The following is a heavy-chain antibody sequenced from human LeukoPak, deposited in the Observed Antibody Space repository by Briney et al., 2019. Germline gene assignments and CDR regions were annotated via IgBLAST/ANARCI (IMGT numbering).Heavy chain of an antibody. D-gene: IGHD4-23*01. CDR2: IYYSGTT. V-gene: IGHV4-59*01. J-gene: IGHJ3*02. Sequence: PSETLSLTCTVSGGSISSYYWSWIRQPPGKGLEWIGYIYYSGTTNYNPSLKSRVTISGGTSTNQFSLKLTSVTAADTAVYYCAVDYGGTSGGFDIWGQGTMVTVSS. CDR3: AVDYGGTSGGFDI. CDR1: GGSISSYY.